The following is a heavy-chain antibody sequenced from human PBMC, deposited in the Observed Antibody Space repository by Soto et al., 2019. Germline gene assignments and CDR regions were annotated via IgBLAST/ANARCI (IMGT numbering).Heavy chain of an antibody. Sequence: QVQLVQAGAEVKKPGSSVKVSCKASGGTFSSYASSWVREAPGQGLEWMGGSFPIVGTANYAQKFQGRVTITADEAPSPDYMELSSLRSEDTAVYYCAQGGMATPHNLFDPWGQGTLVTVSS. CDR3: AQGGMATPHNLFDP. V-gene: IGHV1-69*01. D-gene: IGHD5-12*01. CDR1: GGTFSSYA. J-gene: IGHJ5*02. CDR2: SFPIVGTA.